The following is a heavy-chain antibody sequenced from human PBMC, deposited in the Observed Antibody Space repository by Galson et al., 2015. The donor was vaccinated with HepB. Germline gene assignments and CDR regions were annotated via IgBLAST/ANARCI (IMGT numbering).Heavy chain of an antibody. Sequence: SLRLSCAASGFTVSDYSMYWVRQAPGKGLEWVAVTSYDGSNNYYGDLVKGRFSISRDSSKNTLFLQVRSVRTDDTAVYYCGRGGLRAVAGTKGDYWGQGSLVTVSS. V-gene: IGHV3-30-3*01. D-gene: IGHD6-19*01. CDR3: GRGGLRAVAGTKGDY. CDR1: GFTVSDYS. J-gene: IGHJ4*02. CDR2: TSYDGSNN.